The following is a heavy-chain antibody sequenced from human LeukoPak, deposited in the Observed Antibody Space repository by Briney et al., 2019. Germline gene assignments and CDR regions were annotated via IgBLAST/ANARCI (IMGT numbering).Heavy chain of an antibody. V-gene: IGHV3-30*04. CDR3: ATDYFDNSVYYSPLQFDL. D-gene: IGHD3-22*01. CDR2: ISFDGSTK. CDR1: GFNFNKYA. Sequence: GGSLRLSCAASGFNFNKYAMHWVRQAPGKGLEWMATISFDGSTKYYADSVKGRFTISRDNSKNTLYLQMSRLRAEDTALYNCATDYFDNSVYYSPLQFDLRGQGTLVTASS. J-gene: IGHJ5*02.